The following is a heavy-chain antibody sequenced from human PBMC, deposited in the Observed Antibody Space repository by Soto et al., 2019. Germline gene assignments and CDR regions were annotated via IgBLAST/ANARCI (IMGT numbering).Heavy chain of an antibody. J-gene: IGHJ4*02. D-gene: IGHD4-17*01. CDR1: GGSISSSSYY. V-gene: IGHV4-39*01. CDR2: IYYSGST. CDR3: ARQEADGDYVGY. Sequence: SETLSLTCTVSGGSISSSSYYWGWIRQPPGKGLEWIGSIYYSGSTYYNPSLKSRVTISVDTSKNQFSLKLSSVTAADTAVYYCARQEADGDYVGYWGQGTLVTVSS.